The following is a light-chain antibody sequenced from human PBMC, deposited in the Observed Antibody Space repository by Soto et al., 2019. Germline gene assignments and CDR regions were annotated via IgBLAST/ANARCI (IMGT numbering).Light chain of an antibody. V-gene: IGLV4-69*01. CDR1: SGHSSYA. Sequence: QPVLTQSPSASASLGASVKLTCTLSSGHSSYAIAWHQQQPEKGPRSLLKLNSDGSHSKGDGTPDRFSGSSSGAERYLTISRRQSEDEADYYCQTWGTGPWVFGGGTKLTVL. CDR3: QTWGTGPWV. CDR2: LNSDGSH. J-gene: IGLJ3*02.